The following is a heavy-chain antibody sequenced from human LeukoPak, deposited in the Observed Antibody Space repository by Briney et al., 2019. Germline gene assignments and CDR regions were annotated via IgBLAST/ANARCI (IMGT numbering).Heavy chain of an antibody. CDR2: INPNSGGT. D-gene: IGHD3-10*01. V-gene: IGHV1-2*02. CDR3: ARVRSSMVRGAWRYYFDY. J-gene: IGHJ4*02. Sequence: ASVKVSCKASGYTFTGYYMHWVRQAPGQGLEWMGWINPNSGGTDYAQKFQGRVTMTRDTSISTAYMELSRLRSDDTAVYYCARVRSSMVRGAWRYYFDYWGQGTLVTVSS. CDR1: GYTFTGYY.